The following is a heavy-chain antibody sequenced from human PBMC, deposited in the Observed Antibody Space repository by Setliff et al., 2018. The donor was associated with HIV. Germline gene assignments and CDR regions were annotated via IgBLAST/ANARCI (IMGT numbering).Heavy chain of an antibody. CDR1: GFTFTTYW. CDR2: INQNGREK. J-gene: IGHJ4*02. V-gene: IGHV3-7*01. Sequence: GGSLRLSCAASGFTFTTYWMSWVRQSPGKGPEWVANINQNGREKYYVDSVKGRFTISRDNVKNSVYLQMNSLRGEDTAVYYCAGSRGYFVKADWGQGTLVTVSS. D-gene: IGHD3-22*01. CDR3: AGSRGYFVKAD.